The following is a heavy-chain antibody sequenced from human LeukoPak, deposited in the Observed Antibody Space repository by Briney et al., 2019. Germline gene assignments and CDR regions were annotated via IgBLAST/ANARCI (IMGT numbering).Heavy chain of an antibody. V-gene: IGHV4-4*02. CDR2: IYHSGST. Sequence: PSETLSLTCAVSGGSISSSNWWSWVRQPPGKGLEWIGEIYHSGSTNYNPSLESRVTISVDKSKNQFSLKLSSVTAADTAVYYCAREDSGSYYNYYYFYMNVWGKGTTVTISS. J-gene: IGHJ6*03. CDR1: GGSISSSNW. D-gene: IGHD3-10*01. CDR3: AREDSGSYYNYYYFYMNV.